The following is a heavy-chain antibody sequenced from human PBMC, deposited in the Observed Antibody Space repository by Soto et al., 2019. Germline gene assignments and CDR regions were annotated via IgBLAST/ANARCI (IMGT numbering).Heavy chain of an antibody. V-gene: IGHV3-21*01. D-gene: IGHD2-8*01. CDR3: ARETSPDYCTNGVCYIPWFDP. J-gene: IGHJ5*02. Sequence: GGSLRLSCAASGFTFSSYSMNWVRQAPGKGLEWVSSISSSSSDIYYADSVKGRFTISRDNAKNSLYLQMNSLRAEDTAVYYCARETSPDYCTNGVCYIPWFDPWGQGTLVTVSS. CDR2: ISSSSSDI. CDR1: GFTFSSYS.